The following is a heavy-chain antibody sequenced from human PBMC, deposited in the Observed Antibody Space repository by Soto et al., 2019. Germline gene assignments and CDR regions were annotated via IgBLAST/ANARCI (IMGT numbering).Heavy chain of an antibody. Sequence: GGSLRLSCAASGFTFSSYAMTWVRQAPGKGLEWVSIVSYNGGDTYYADSVKGRFTISRDNSKDTVDLQMNGLRAEDTAVYYCARYIRGPAVYYFDFWGPGVLVTVSS. J-gene: IGHJ4*02. D-gene: IGHD2-2*01. V-gene: IGHV3-23*01. CDR1: GFTFSSYA. CDR3: ARYIRGPAVYYFDF. CDR2: VSYNGGDT.